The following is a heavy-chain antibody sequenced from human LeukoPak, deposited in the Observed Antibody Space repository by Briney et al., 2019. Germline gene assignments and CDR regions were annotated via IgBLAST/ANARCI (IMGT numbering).Heavy chain of an antibody. CDR3: AGGIAAAGTC. D-gene: IGHD6-13*01. J-gene: IGHJ4*02. V-gene: IGHV4-59*01. CDR1: GGSISSYY. Sequence: ASETLSLTCTVSGGSISSYYWSWIRQPPGKGLEWIGYIYYSGSTNYNPSLKSRVTISVDTSKNQFSLKLSSVTAADTAVYYCAGGIAAAGTCWGQGTPVTVSS. CDR2: IYYSGST.